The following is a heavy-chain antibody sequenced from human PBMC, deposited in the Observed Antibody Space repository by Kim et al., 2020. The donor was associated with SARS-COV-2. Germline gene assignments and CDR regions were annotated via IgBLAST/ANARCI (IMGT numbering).Heavy chain of an antibody. CDR1: GDSVSSGGYY. D-gene: IGHD4-17*01. V-gene: IGHV4-31*03. CDR3: ARTDDYGTNRDYSYYGMDV. Sequence: SETLSLTCTVSGDSVSSGGYYWTWIRQHPGKGLEWIGYIYYSGSTYYNPSLKSRLTMSIDTSENQFSLKLTSVTAADTAVYYCARTDDYGTNRDYSYYGMDVWGQGTTVTVSS. J-gene: IGHJ6*02. CDR2: IYYSGST.